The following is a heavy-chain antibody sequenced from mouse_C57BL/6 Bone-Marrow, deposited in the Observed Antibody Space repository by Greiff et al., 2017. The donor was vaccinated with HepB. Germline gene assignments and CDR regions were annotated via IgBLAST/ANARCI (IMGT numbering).Heavy chain of an antibody. Sequence: EVQLVESGPGLVKPSQSLSLTCSVTGYSITSGYYWNWIRQFPGNKLEWMGYISYDGSNNYNPSLKNRISITRDTSKNQFFLKLNSVTTEDTATYYCAADYYGSLFAYWGQGTLVTVSA. J-gene: IGHJ3*01. V-gene: IGHV3-6*01. CDR3: AADYYGSLFAY. D-gene: IGHD1-1*01. CDR2: ISYDGSN. CDR1: GYSITSGYY.